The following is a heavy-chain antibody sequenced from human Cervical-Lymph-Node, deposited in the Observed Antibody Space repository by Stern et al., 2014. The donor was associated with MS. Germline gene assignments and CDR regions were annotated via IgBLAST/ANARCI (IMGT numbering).Heavy chain of an antibody. J-gene: IGHJ3*01. CDR3: VLPSKVTTAAFDV. CDR2: IIPSFDTP. D-gene: IGHD4-17*01. V-gene: IGHV1-69*14. Sequence: QDQLVQSGAEVKKPGSSVNVSCKASGGTFTSFSINWVRQVPGQSLEWMGGIIPSFDTPTLAQKFQGRVTITADSSTSTVYMALNSLRSDDTAVYYCVLPSKVTTAAFDVWGRGTMVTVSS. CDR1: GGTFTSFS.